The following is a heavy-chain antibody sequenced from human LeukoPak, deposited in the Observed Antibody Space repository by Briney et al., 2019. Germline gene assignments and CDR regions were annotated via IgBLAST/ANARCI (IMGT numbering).Heavy chain of an antibody. CDR3: AKELELQSYYYYYMDV. Sequence: GGSLRLSCAASGFTFSSYGMHWVRQAPGKGLEWVAVISYDGSNKYYADSVKGRFTISRDNSKNTLYLQMNSLRAEDTAVYYCAKELELQSYYYYYMDVWGKGTTVTVSS. CDR2: ISYDGSNK. CDR1: GFTFSSYG. J-gene: IGHJ6*03. V-gene: IGHV3-30*18. D-gene: IGHD1-7*01.